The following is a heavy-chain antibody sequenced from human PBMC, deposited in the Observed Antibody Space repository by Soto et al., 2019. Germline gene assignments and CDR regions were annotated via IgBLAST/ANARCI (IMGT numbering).Heavy chain of an antibody. CDR2: ISGSGDTI. Sequence: QVQLVESGGGLVKPGGSLRLSCAASGFTFSDSYMTWIRQAAGKGLEWISYISGSGDTIYYADSVKGRFTVSRDKAKNSLYLQMNSLRAEDTAVYYCASDPYYYASEYWGQGTLVTVSS. CDR1: GFTFSDSY. J-gene: IGHJ4*02. D-gene: IGHD3-10*01. CDR3: ASDPYYYASEY. V-gene: IGHV3-11*01.